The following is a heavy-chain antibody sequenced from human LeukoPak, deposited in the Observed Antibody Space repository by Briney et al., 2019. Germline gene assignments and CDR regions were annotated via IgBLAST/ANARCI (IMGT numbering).Heavy chain of an antibody. D-gene: IGHD2-15*01. V-gene: IGHV4-59*01. CDR2: IYYSGST. CDR1: GGSITSFY. J-gene: IGHJ5*02. Sequence: SETLSLTCSVSGGSITSFYWSWIRQPPGRGLEWIGFIYYSGSTNYNPSLKSRVTISVDTSKNQFSLKLSSVTAADTAVYYCARETTRLLDPWGQGTLVTVSS. CDR3: ARETTRLLDP.